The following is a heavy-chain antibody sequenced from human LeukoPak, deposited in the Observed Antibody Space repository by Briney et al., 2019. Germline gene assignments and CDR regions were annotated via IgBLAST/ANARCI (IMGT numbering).Heavy chain of an antibody. CDR3: ARGTGYFSSGNYYDLDY. CDR1: GFTFSSSS. J-gene: IGHJ4*02. D-gene: IGHD1-26*01. Sequence: GGSLRLSCAASGFTFSSSSMNWVRQAPGKGLEWISYISTSSRPIYHADSVKGRFTIARDNAKNSLYLQMSSLRAEDTAVYYCARGTGYFSSGNYYDLDYWGQGTLVTVSS. V-gene: IGHV3-48*01. CDR2: ISTSSRPI.